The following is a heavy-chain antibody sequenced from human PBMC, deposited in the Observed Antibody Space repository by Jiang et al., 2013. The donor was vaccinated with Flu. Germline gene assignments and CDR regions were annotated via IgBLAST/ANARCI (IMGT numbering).Heavy chain of an antibody. CDR3: ARGLRQQDSDWYFDL. Sequence: GAEVKKPGESLKISCKGSGYSFTSYWIGWVRQMPGKGLEWMGIIYPGDSDTRYSPSFQGQVTISADKSISTAYLQWSSLKASDTAMYYCARGLRQQDSDWYFDLWGPWHPGHCLL. D-gene: IGHD6-13*01. CDR1: GYSFTSYW. V-gene: IGHV5-51*03. CDR2: IYPGDSDT. J-gene: IGHJ2*01.